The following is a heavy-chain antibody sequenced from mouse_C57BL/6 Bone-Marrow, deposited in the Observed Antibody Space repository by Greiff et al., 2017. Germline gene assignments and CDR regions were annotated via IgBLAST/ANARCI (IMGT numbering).Heavy chain of an antibody. CDR2: ISSGGSYT. CDR3: ARRGWGDY. D-gene: IGHD2-3*01. V-gene: IGHV5-6*02. CDR1: GFTFSSYG. J-gene: IGHJ2*01. Sequence: EVKVVESGGDLVKPGGSLKLSCAASGFTFSSYGMSWVRQTPDKRLEWVATISSGGSYTYYPDSVKGRFTISRDNAKNTLYMQMSSLKSEDTAMYYCARRGWGDYWGQGTTLTVSS.